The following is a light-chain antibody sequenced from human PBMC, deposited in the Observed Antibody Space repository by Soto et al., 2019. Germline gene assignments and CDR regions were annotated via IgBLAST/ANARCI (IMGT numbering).Light chain of an antibody. CDR3: QQRNNWLT. CDR1: ESVNNY. Sequence: EVVLSQSPATLSLSPGERATLTCRASESVNNYLAWYQQKPGQAPRLIIYDASNRATGIPARFSGSGSGTDFTLTISSLEPEDFAVYYCQQRNNWLTFGGGTKVEIK. V-gene: IGKV3-11*01. CDR2: DAS. J-gene: IGKJ4*01.